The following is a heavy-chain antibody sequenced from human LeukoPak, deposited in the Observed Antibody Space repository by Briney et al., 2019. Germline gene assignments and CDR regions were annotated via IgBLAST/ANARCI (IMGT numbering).Heavy chain of an antibody. CDR1: GFSFSSYE. V-gene: IGHV3-48*03. D-gene: IGHD2/OR15-2a*01. Sequence: PGESLRLSCAASGFSFSSYEMNWVRQAPGKGLEWVSYITSSGSTIYYADSVRGRFTISRDNSKNTLYLQMNSLRDEDTALYYCATRSYFGGQGTLVTVSS. CDR2: ITSSGSTI. CDR3: ATRSYF. J-gene: IGHJ4*02.